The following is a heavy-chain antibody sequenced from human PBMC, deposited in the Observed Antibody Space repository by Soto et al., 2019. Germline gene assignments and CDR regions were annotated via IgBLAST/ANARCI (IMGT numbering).Heavy chain of an antibody. Sequence: PSETLSLTCTVSGGSVSSGSYYWSWIRQPPGKGLEWIGYIYYSGSTNYNPSLKSRVTISVDTSKNQFSLKLSSVTAADTAVYYCARDSTYTAMFDYWGQGTLVTAPQ. D-gene: IGHD5-18*01. V-gene: IGHV4-61*01. CDR2: IYYSGST. J-gene: IGHJ4*02. CDR3: ARDSTYTAMFDY. CDR1: GGSVSSGSYY.